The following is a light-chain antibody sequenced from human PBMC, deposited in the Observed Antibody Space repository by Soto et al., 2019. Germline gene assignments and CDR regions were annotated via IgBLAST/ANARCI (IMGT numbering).Light chain of an antibody. V-gene: IGLV4-69*01. CDR1: SGHSSYA. Sequence: QLVLTQSPSASASLGASVKLTCTLSSGHSSYAIAWHQQQPEKGPRYLMKLNSDGSHSKGDWIPDRFSGSSSGAERYLTISSLQSEDEADYYCQTWGTGIHVVFGGGTQLTVL. CDR2: LNSDGSH. CDR3: QTWGTGIHVV. J-gene: IGLJ2*01.